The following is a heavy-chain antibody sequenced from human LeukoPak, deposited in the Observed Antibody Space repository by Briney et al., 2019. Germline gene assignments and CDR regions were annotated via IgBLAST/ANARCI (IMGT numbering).Heavy chain of an antibody. J-gene: IGHJ6*03. CDR3: ARRYCGGGTCYYMDV. V-gene: IGHV4-38-2*02. D-gene: IGHD2-15*01. Sequence: PSETLSLTCTVSDYSISSGYYWGWIRQPPGKGLEWVGIISHTGSTYYNPSLKSRVTTSVDTSKNQFSLKLTSVTAADTAVYYCARRYCGGGTCYYMDVWGKGTTVTVSS. CDR1: DYSISSGYY. CDR2: ISHTGST.